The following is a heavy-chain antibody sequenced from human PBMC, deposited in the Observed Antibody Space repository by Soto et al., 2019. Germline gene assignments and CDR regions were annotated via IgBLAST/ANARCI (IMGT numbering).Heavy chain of an antibody. CDR3: ARGGLPDTVEYSSSSLYYYYGMDV. D-gene: IGHD6-6*01. Sequence: GGSLRLSCAASGFTFSSYGMHWVRQAPGKGLEWVAVIWYDGSNKYYADSVKGRFTISRDNSKNTLYLQMNSLRAEDTAVYYCARGGLPDTVEYSSSSLYYYYGMDVWGQGTTVTVSS. CDR2: IWYDGSNK. CDR1: GFTFSSYG. J-gene: IGHJ6*02. V-gene: IGHV3-33*01.